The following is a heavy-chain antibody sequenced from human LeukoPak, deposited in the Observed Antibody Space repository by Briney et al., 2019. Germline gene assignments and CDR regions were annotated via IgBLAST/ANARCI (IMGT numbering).Heavy chain of an antibody. CDR3: ARGGLSSWYLYPFDI. CDR2: INHSGST. D-gene: IGHD6-13*01. J-gene: IGHJ3*02. V-gene: IGHV4-34*01. Sequence: PSETLSLTCAVYGGSLSGYYWSWIRQPPGKGLEWMGEINHSGSTNYNPSLKSRVTISVDTSKNQFSLKLSSVTAADTAVYYCARGGLSSWYLYPFDIWGQGTMVTVSS. CDR1: GGSLSGYY.